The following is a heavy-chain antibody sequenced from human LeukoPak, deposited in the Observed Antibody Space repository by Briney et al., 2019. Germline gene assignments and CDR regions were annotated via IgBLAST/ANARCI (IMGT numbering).Heavy chain of an antibody. J-gene: IGHJ4*02. V-gene: IGHV1-18*04. Sequence: ASVKVSCKASGYTFTGYYMHWVRQAPGQGLEWMGWISAYNGNTNYAQKLQGRVTMTTDTSTSTAYMELRSLRSDDTAVYYCARTDNLVITTLKHFDYWGQGTLVTVSS. CDR3: ARTDNLVITTLKHFDY. CDR1: GYTFTGYY. D-gene: IGHD3-22*01. CDR2: ISAYNGNT.